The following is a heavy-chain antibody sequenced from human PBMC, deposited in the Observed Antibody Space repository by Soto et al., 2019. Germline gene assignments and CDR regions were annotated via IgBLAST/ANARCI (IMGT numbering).Heavy chain of an antibody. CDR3: ARGGISRSWVWFDP. CDR1: GGTFSSYA. Sequence: QVQLVQSGAEVKKPGSSVKVSCKASGGTFSSYAISWGRQAPGQGLVWMGGIIPIFGTANYAQKFQGRVTITTDESTRTGYMELSSLRSEDTAVYYCARGGISRSWVWFDPWGQGTLVTVSS. CDR2: IIPIFGTA. V-gene: IGHV1-69*01. J-gene: IGHJ5*02. D-gene: IGHD6-13*01.